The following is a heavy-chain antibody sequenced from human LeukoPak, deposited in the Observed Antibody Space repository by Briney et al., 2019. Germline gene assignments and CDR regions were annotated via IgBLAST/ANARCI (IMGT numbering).Heavy chain of an antibody. J-gene: IGHJ5*02. CDR2: INHSGST. V-gene: IGHV4-34*01. CDR1: GGSISSYY. CDR3: ARGSRITGTRWFDP. Sequence: SETLSLTCTVSGGSISSYYWSWIRQPAGKGLEWIGEINHSGSTNYNPSLKSRVTISVDTSKNQFSLKLSSVTAADTAVYYCARGSRITGTRWFDPWGQGTLVTVSS. D-gene: IGHD1-7*01.